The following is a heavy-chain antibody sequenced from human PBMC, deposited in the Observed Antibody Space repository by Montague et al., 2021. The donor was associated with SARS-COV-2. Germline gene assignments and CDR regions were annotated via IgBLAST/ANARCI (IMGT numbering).Heavy chain of an antibody. V-gene: IGHV4-59*08. J-gene: IGHJ3*02. CDR3: ARQRRYQLPITIFGVVMADAFDI. CDR2: IYYSGST. D-gene: IGHD3-3*01. CDR1: GGSISSYY. Sequence: SETLSLTCTVSGGSISSYYWSWIRQPPGKGLEWIGYIYYSGSTNYNPSLKSRVTISVDTSKNQFSLKLSSVTAADTAVYYWARQRRYQLPITIFGVVMADAFDIWGQGTMVTVSS.